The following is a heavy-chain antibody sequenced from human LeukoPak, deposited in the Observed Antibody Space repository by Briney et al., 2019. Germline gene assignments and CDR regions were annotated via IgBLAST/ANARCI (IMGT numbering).Heavy chain of an antibody. D-gene: IGHD2-15*01. CDR2: IYPGDSDI. CDR3: ARGLYCSGGSCRFDY. Sequence: GESLKISCEGSGYSFTSSWIGWVRQMPGKGLEWMVIIYPGDSDIRYSPSFQGQVTISADKSITTPYLQWSSLKASDPAIYYCARGLYCSGGSCRFDYWGQGTLVTVSS. V-gene: IGHV5-51*01. CDR1: GYSFTSSW. J-gene: IGHJ4*02.